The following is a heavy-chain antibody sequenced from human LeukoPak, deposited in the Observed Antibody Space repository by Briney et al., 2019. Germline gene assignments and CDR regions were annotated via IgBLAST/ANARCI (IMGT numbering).Heavy chain of an antibody. CDR3: ARRPDYGDY. CDR2: ISPNSGGT. Sequence: SVKVSCKASGYSFTGYYIHWVRQAPGQGLEWMGWISPNSGGTNYAQNFQGRVTMTRDTSISTVYMELSGLRSDDTAVYYCARRPDYGDYWGQGTLVTVSS. J-gene: IGHJ4*02. V-gene: IGHV1-2*02. CDR1: GYSFTGYY.